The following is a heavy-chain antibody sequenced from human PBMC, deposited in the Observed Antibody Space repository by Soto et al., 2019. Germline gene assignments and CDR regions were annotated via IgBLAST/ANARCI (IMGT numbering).Heavy chain of an antibody. CDR1: GFTFSSYS. CDR2: ITSSSTTI. D-gene: IGHD2-8*01. V-gene: IGHV3-48*02. J-gene: IGHJ5*02. Sequence: GGSLRLSCAASGFTFSSYSMNWARQAPGKGLEWIAYITSSSTTIFYADSVKGRFTISRDNAKSSLYLQMNSLRDEDTAVYYCARDNGMAGSFDPWGQGXLVTVYS. CDR3: ARDNGMAGSFDP.